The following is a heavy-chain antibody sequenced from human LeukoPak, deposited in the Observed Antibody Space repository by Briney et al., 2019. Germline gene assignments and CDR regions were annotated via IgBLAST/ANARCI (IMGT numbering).Heavy chain of an antibody. D-gene: IGHD6-19*01. V-gene: IGHV4-39*01. CDR1: GGSISSSSYY. Sequence: SETLSLTCTVSGGSISSSSYYWGWIRQPPGKELEWIGSVYYSGSTYYNPSLKSRVTIPVETSKNQFSLNLSSVTAADRAVYYCARQSTKYRSGWLFDYWGQGTLVTVSS. CDR2: VYYSGST. J-gene: IGHJ4*02. CDR3: ARQSTKYRSGWLFDY.